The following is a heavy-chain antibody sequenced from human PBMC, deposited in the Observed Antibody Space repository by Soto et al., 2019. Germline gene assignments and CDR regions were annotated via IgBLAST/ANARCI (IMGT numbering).Heavy chain of an antibody. V-gene: IGHV1-2*02. CDR1: GYTFTDYH. J-gene: IGHJ5*02. Sequence: ASVQDSCQASGYTFTDYHIHWVRQAPGQGLEFMGWINANNGGAGSAQQFQGRVTVTRDTSITTVYMELSNLRSDDTAVYYCAREGGSETLQPSYNWFDTWGQGTLVTVSS. CDR2: INANNGGA. CDR3: AREGGSETLQPSYNWFDT. D-gene: IGHD6-25*01.